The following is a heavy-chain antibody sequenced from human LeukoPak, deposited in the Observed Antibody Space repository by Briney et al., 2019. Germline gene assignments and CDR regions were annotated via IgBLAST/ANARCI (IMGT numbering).Heavy chain of an antibody. V-gene: IGHV3-21*01. Sequence: PGGSLRLSCAASEFIFSSYSMNWVRQAPGKGLEWVSSISSSTTYIYYADSVKGRFTISRDNAKNPLYLQMNSLRAEDTAVYYCARDVGYWYFDLWGRGPLVTVSS. CDR1: EFIFSSYS. CDR3: ARDVGYWYFDL. J-gene: IGHJ2*01. CDR2: ISSSTTYI. D-gene: IGHD2-15*01.